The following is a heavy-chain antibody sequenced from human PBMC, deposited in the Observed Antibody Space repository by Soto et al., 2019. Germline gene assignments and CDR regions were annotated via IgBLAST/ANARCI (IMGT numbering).Heavy chain of an antibody. J-gene: IGHJ6*02. CDR3: SRALAARRVGYYYGMDV. V-gene: IGHV1-18*01. CDR2: IGAYNGNT. D-gene: IGHD6-6*01. Sequence: ASVKVSCKASGYTFTSYGISWVRQAPGQGLEWMGWIGAYNGNTNYAQKLQGRVTMTTDTSTSTAYMELRSLRSDDTAVYYCSRALAARRVGYYYGMDVWGQGTTVTVSS. CDR1: GYTFTSYG.